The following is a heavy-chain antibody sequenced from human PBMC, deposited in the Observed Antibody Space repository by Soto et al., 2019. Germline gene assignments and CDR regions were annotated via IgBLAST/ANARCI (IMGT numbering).Heavy chain of an antibody. D-gene: IGHD1-1*01. J-gene: IGHJ4*02. V-gene: IGHV3-23*01. CDR2: ISGSGGST. CDR3: ANSPRLSEIYFDY. CDR1: GFTFSSYA. Sequence: EVQLLESGGGLVQPGGSLRLSCAASGFTFSSYAMSWVRQAPGKGLEWVSAISGSGGSTYYADSVKGRFTISRDNSKNTLYLQMNSLRAEDTAVYYCANSPRLSEIYFDYWGQGTLVTVSS.